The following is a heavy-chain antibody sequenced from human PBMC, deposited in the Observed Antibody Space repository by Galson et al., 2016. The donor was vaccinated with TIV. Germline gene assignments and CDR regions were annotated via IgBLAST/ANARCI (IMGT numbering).Heavy chain of an antibody. CDR3: TKVPSSGFSYYYGLDV. V-gene: IGHV3-23*01. D-gene: IGHD3-22*01. CDR2: ISGGGGST. CDR1: GLSFSIFA. J-gene: IGHJ6*02. Sequence: SLRLSCAASGLSFSIFAMTWVRQAPGMGLEWVSAISGGGGSTYYADPVKGRFTISRDNFKNTLFLQMNSLRAEDTAVYYCTKVPSSGFSYYYGLDVWGQGTTVTVSS.